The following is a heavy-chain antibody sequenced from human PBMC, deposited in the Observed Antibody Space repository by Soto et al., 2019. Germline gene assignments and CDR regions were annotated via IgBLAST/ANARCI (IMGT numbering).Heavy chain of an antibody. V-gene: IGHV3-23*01. CDR2: ISDSGST. CDR1: GFTFSTSA. Sequence: EVQLLESGGGLVQPGGSLRLSCEASGFTFSTSAMSWVRQAPGKGLEWVSTISDSGSTYYADSVKGRFTISRDNSKNTLYLQMNGLRAEDTAVFYCAKVWGEDGYWSRTSCLYDSHHWGQGTLVTVSS. D-gene: IGHD2-2*03. CDR3: AKVWGEDGYWSRTSCLYDSHH. J-gene: IGHJ5*02.